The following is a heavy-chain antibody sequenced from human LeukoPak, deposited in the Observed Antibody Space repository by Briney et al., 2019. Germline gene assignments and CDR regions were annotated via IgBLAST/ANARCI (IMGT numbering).Heavy chain of an antibody. Sequence: KASETLSLTCAVYGGSFSGYYWSWIRQPAGKGLEWIGRIYTSGSTNYNPSLKSRVTMSVDTSKNQFSLKLSSVTAADTAVYYCARAHHYGSGSSTYYFDYWGQGTLVTVSS. D-gene: IGHD3-10*01. CDR1: GGSFSGYY. CDR3: ARAHHYGSGSSTYYFDY. V-gene: IGHV4-59*10. J-gene: IGHJ4*02. CDR2: IYTSGST.